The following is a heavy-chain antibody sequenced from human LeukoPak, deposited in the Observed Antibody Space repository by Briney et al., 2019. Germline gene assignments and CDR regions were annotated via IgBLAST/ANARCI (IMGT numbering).Heavy chain of an antibody. CDR1: GFTFSSYA. J-gene: IGHJ6*03. Sequence: GGSLRLSCAASGFTFSSYAMSWVRQAPGKGLEWVSAISGSGGSTHYADSVKGRFTISRDNSKNSLYLQMNSLRAEDTAVYYCARDLYGSGSYMYYYYYYYMDVWGKGTTVTISS. D-gene: IGHD3-10*01. CDR2: ISGSGGST. CDR3: ARDLYGSGSYMYYYYYYYMDV. V-gene: IGHV3-23*01.